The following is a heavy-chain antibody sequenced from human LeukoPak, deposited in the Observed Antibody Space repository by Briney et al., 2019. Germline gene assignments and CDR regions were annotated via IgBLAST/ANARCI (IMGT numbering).Heavy chain of an antibody. D-gene: IGHD2-8*01. V-gene: IGHV1-8*01. CDR1: GYTFTSYD. J-gene: IGHJ6*03. Sequence: ASVKVSCKASGYTFTSYDINWVRQATGQGLEWMGWMNPNSGNTGYAQKFQGRVTITADKSTSTAYMELSSLRSEDTAVYYCASNVVYATGTSAMDVWGKGTTVTVSS. CDR3: ASNVVYATGTSAMDV. CDR2: MNPNSGNT.